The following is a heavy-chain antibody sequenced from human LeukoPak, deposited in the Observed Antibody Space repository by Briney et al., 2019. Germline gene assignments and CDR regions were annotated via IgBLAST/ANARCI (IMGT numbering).Heavy chain of an antibody. CDR2: IYYSGST. CDR3: ARVLHDSSGLRAFDY. D-gene: IGHD3-22*01. V-gene: IGHV4-59*11. J-gene: IGHJ4*02. CDR1: GGSISPLY. Sequence: PSETLSLTCTVSGGSISPLYWSWIRQPPGKGLEFIGYIYYSGSTNFNPSLKSRVTLSVDTSKNQISLKLNSVTAADTAVYYCARVLHDSSGLRAFDYWGQGTLVTVSS.